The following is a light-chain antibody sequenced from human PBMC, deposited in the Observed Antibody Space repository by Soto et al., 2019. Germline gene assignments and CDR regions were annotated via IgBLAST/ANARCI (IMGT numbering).Light chain of an antibody. CDR1: KGSSSW. CDR3: QHYKNYSQT. V-gene: IGKV1-5*03. Sequence: DIQITKSPTTQHEYVGDRVSLTCRGRKGSSSWLAWYQQKPGKAPKLLIYRASSLESGVPARFSGSGSGTEFTLTISSLQPDDFAAYYCQHYKNYSQTFGQGTKVDIK. CDR2: RAS. J-gene: IGKJ1*01.